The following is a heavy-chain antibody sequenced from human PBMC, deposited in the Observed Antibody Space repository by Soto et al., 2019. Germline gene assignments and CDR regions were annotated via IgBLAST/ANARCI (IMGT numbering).Heavy chain of an antibody. V-gene: IGHV3-23*01. CDR2: ISGSGGST. J-gene: IGHJ4*02. CDR1: GFTFSSYA. CDR3: AKDRNDFWSGLDY. D-gene: IGHD3-3*01. Sequence: EVQLLESGGGLVQPGGSLRLSCAASGFTFSSYAMSWVRQAPGKGLEWVSAISGSGGSTYYADSVKSRFTISRDNSKNTLYLQMNSLRAEDTAVYYCAKDRNDFWSGLDYWGQGTLVTVSS.